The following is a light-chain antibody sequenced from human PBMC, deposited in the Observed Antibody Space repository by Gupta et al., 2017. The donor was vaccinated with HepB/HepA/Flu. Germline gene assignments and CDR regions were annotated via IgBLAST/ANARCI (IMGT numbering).Light chain of an antibody. CDR1: QTIQHTY. V-gene: IGKV3-20*01. Sequence: EIVLTQSPGTLSLSPGDRATLSCRASQTIQHTYLAWYQQEPGQAPRFLIFAASIRASGIPDRFSGSGSGTDFTLTISRVEPEDFAVYYCQQYGGTPLTFGGGTKLEIK. CDR3: QQYGGTPLT. J-gene: IGKJ4*01. CDR2: AAS.